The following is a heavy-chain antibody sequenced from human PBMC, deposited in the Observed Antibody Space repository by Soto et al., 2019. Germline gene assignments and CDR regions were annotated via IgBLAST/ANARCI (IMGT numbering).Heavy chain of an antibody. D-gene: IGHD6-19*01. CDR3: AKGDSSWVSWFDP. CDR2: INPTTGAT. V-gene: IGHV1-2*02. CDR1: GYTFTAQY. J-gene: IGHJ5*02. Sequence: ASVKVSCKAAGYTFTAQYLHWVRKAPGEGLGWMGWINPTTGATRYAQKFQGRVTMTRDTSMSTGYLEVRSLRPDDTAVYYCAKGDSSWVSWFDPWGQGTLVTVSS.